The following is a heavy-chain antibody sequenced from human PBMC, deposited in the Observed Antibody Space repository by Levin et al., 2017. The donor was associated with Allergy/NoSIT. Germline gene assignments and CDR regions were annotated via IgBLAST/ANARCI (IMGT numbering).Heavy chain of an antibody. CDR3: ARGNFGVVAQSLDY. Sequence: PGGSLRLSCAVSGGSISSSNWWSWVRQPPGKGLEWIGEIYHSGSTNYNPSLKSRVTISVDKSKNQFSLKLSSVTAADTAVYYCARGNFGVVAQSLDYWGQGTLVTVSS. V-gene: IGHV4-4*02. CDR1: GGSISSSNW. D-gene: IGHD3-3*02. CDR2: IYHSGST. J-gene: IGHJ4*02.